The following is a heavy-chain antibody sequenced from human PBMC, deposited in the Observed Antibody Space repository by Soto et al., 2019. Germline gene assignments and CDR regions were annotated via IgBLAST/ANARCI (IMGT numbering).Heavy chain of an antibody. Sequence: GTSVKVSCKACGGRFSSYAISWVRQAPGQGLEWMGGIIPIFGTANYAQKFQGRVTITADESTSTAYMELSSLRSEDTAVYYCARDDDSSVFDYWGQGTLVTVSS. CDR2: IIPIFGTA. V-gene: IGHV1-69*13. J-gene: IGHJ4*02. CDR3: ARDDDSSVFDY. CDR1: GGRFSSYA. D-gene: IGHD6-19*01.